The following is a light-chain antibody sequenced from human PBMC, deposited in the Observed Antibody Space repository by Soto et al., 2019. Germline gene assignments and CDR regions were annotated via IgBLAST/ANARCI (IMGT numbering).Light chain of an antibody. CDR1: QSGTSW. CDR2: DAS. J-gene: IGKJ5*01. Sequence: DIQMTQSPSTLSASVGDRVTITFRASQSGTSWLAWYQQKPGKAPKLLIYDASNLETGVPSRFSGSGSGTDFTFTISSLQPEDIATYYCQQYDNLPITFGQGTRLEI. CDR3: QQYDNLPIT. V-gene: IGKV1-33*01.